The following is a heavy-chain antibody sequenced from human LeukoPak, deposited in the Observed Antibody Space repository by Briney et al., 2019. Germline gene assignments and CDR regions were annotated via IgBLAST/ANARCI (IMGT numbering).Heavy chain of an antibody. CDR1: GGSISSGSYY. CDR3: AREVDCSSTSCYSGGDWFDP. J-gene: IGHJ5*02. D-gene: IGHD2-2*01. CDR2: IYTSGST. V-gene: IGHV4-61*02. Sequence: PSETLSLTCTVSGGSISSGSYYWSWIRQPAGKGLEWIGRIYTSGSTNYNPSLKSRVTISVDTSKNQFSLKLSSVTAADTAVYYCAREVDCSSTSCYSGGDWFDPWGQGTLVTVSS.